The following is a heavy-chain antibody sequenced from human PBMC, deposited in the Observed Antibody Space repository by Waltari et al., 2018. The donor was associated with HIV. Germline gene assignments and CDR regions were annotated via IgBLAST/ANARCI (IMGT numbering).Heavy chain of an antibody. Sequence: EVQLVESGGGLVQPGGSLRLSCGASGFTFSRYWMHWVRQDPGKGLVWVSRIESDGASTNYADSGKGRVTISRDNAKNTLSLQMNSLSVEDTAVYYCVRAGRSSDGFDVWGQGTMVTVSS. CDR2: IESDGAST. CDR3: VRAGRSSDGFDV. D-gene: IGHD6-6*01. CDR1: GFTFSRYW. J-gene: IGHJ3*01. V-gene: IGHV3-74*01.